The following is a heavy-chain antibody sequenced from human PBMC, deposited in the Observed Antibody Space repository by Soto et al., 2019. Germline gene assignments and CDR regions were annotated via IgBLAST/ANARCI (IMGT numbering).Heavy chain of an antibody. V-gene: IGHV1-69*06. CDR1: GGTFSSYA. J-gene: IGHJ5*02. D-gene: IGHD6-13*01. Sequence: SLKVSCKASGGTFSSYAISWVRQAPGQGLEWMGGIIPIFGTANYAQKFQGRVTITADKSTSTAYMELSSLRSEDTAVYYCARDSSSWYRGFNWFDPWGQGTLVTVSS. CDR3: ARDSSSWYRGFNWFDP. CDR2: IIPIFGTA.